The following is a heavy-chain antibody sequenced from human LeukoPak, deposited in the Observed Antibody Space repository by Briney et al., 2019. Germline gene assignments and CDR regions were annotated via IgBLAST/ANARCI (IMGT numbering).Heavy chain of an antibody. J-gene: IGHJ4*02. Sequence: PGGSLRLSCAASGFTFSNYWMSWVRQAPGKGLEWVAVIWYDGSNKYYADSVKGRFTISRDNSKNTLYLQMNSLRAEDTAVYYCARGDSSGPLDYWGQGTLVTVSS. CDR3: ARGDSSGPLDY. CDR1: GFTFSNYW. CDR2: IWYDGSNK. V-gene: IGHV3-33*08. D-gene: IGHD6-19*01.